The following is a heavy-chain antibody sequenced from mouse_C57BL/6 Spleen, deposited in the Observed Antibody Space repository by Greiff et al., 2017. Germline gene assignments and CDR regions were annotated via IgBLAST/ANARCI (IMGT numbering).Heavy chain of an antibody. V-gene: IGHV2-2*01. CDR2: IWSGGST. J-gene: IGHJ1*03. CDR1: GFSLTSYG. Sequence: VQVVESGPGLVQPSQSLSITCTVSGFSLTSYGVHWVRQSPGKGLEWLGVIWSGGSTDYNAAFISRLSISKDNSKSQVFCKMNSLQADDTAIYYCAREIYYGSSPSWYFDVWGTGTTVTVSS. D-gene: IGHD1-1*01. CDR3: AREIYYGSSPSWYFDV.